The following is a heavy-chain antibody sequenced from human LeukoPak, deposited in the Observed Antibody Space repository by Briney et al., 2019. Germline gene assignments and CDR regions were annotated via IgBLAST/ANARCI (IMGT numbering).Heavy chain of an antibody. D-gene: IGHD3-10*01. CDR2: IYSGGTT. CDR3: ARPASGGLSEDY. Sequence: GGSLRLSCAASGLTVNSRYMSWVRQPPGKGLEWVSIIYSGGTTYYADSVKGRFTISRENSKNTLYLQMNSLRAEDTSIYYCARPASGGLSEDYWGQGTLVTVSP. J-gene: IGHJ4*02. CDR1: GLTVNSRY. V-gene: IGHV3-53*01.